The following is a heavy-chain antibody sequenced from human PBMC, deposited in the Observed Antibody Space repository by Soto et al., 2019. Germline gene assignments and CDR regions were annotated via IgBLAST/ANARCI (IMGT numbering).Heavy chain of an antibody. CDR3: ARDYGSGDYYYGMDV. D-gene: IGHD3-10*01. Sequence: QVQLQESGPGLVKPSQTLSLTCTVSGGSISSGGYYWSWIRQHPGKGLEWIGYIYYSGSTYYNPSLRSRVTIAVDTSKNQFSLKLSSVTAADTDVYYCARDYGSGDYYYGMDVWGQGTTVTVSS. CDR1: GGSISSGGYY. J-gene: IGHJ6*02. V-gene: IGHV4-31*03. CDR2: IYYSGST.